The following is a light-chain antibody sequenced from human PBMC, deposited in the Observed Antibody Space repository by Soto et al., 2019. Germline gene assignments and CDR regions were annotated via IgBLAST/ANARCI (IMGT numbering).Light chain of an antibody. CDR2: EVS. CDR1: NSDVGIYDF. J-gene: IGLJ1*01. Sequence: QSALTQPASVSGTPGQSITISCTGSNSDVGIYDFVSWYQHHPGRAPKLIVSEVSHRPSGVSNRFSGSKSGNTASLTISGLQSEDEADYYCISYTSSTDYVFGTGTKVTVL. V-gene: IGLV2-14*01. CDR3: ISYTSSTDYV.